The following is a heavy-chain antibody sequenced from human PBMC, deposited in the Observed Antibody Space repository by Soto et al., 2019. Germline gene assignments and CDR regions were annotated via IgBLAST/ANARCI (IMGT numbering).Heavy chain of an antibody. D-gene: IGHD2-2*01. CDR1: GFTFSNYD. V-gene: IGHV3-23*01. J-gene: IGHJ4*02. CDR3: AKRPASLVCFDY. Sequence: PGGSLRLSCAASGFTFSNYDMSWVRQAPGKGLEWVSTISGGVGRIYYADSVKGRFTISRDNSKNTLYMQMNSLRAEDTAVYYCAKRPASLVCFDYWGQGTLVTVSS. CDR2: ISGGVGRI.